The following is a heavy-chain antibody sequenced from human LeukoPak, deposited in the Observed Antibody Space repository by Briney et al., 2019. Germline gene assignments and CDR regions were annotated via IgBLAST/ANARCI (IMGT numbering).Heavy chain of an antibody. CDR1: GFTFISYT. CDR3: ARDFLHLGG. CDR2: ILYDGSTM. V-gene: IGHV3-30*02. J-gene: IGHJ3*01. D-gene: IGHD3-16*01. Sequence: RGGSMRLCCAASGFTFISYTMPWVRQAPGKGLEWVAFILYDGSTMYYADSVKGRFTISRDNAKNSLSLQMNSLRAEDTAVYYCARDFLHLGGWGQGTMVTVSS.